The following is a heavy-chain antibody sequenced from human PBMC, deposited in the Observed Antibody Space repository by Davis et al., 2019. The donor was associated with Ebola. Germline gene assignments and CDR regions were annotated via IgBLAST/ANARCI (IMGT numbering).Heavy chain of an antibody. D-gene: IGHD4-23*01. J-gene: IGHJ5*02. CDR3: ARDIGLVTPAWFDP. V-gene: IGHV1-2*04. CDR2: INPNSGGT. CDR1: GYTFTGYY. Sequence: AASVKVSCKASGYTFTGYYMHWVRQAPGQGLEWMGWINPNSGGTNYAQKFQGWVTMTRDTSISTAYMELSRLRSDDTAVYYCARDIGLVTPAWFDPWGQGTLVTVSS.